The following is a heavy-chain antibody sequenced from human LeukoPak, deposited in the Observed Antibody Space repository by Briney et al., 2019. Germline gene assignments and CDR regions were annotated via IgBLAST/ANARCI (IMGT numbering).Heavy chain of an antibody. J-gene: IGHJ4*02. V-gene: IGHV1-18*01. CDR1: GYTFNSYG. D-gene: IGHD3-3*01. CDR3: ARDDGRGPKWHDFWSGYYRKYDFDY. Sequence: ASVKVSCKASGYTFNSYGITWVRQAPGQGLEWMGWISAYNGNTDYAQNFQGRVTMTTDTSTNTAYMELRSLRSDDTAVYYCARDDGRGPKWHDFWSGYYRKYDFDYRGQGTLVTVSS. CDR2: ISAYNGNT.